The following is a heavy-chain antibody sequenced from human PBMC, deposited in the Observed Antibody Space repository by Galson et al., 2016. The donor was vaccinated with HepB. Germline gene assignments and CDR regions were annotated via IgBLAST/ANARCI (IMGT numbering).Heavy chain of an antibody. CDR2: IIPIFGTT. J-gene: IGHJ4*02. CDR3: ARLDIVSTTQGGYFDD. Sequence: SVKVSCKASGGTFKNYAISWVRQAPGQGLEWMGRIIPIFGTTDYGQKFQGRVTISADESTSTVHLDLRSLKSEDTALYYCARLDIVSTTQGGYFDDWGRGTLVIVSS. V-gene: IGHV1-69*13. CDR1: GGTFKNYA. D-gene: IGHD5/OR15-5a*01.